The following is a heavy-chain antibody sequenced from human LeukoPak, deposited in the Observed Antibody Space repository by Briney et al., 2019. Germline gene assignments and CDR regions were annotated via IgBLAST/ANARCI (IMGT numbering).Heavy chain of an antibody. D-gene: IGHD6-6*01. Sequence: GGSLRLSCAASGFTFSSYATHWVRQAPGKGLEWVAVISYDGSNKYYADSVKGRFTISRDNSKNTLYLQMNSLRAEDTAVYYCARSIAARSYFDYWGQGTLVTVSS. V-gene: IGHV3-30*04. CDR3: ARSIAARSYFDY. CDR1: GFTFSSYA. CDR2: ISYDGSNK. J-gene: IGHJ4*02.